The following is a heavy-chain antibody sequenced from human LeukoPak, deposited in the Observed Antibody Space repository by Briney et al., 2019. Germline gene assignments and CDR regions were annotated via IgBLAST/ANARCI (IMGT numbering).Heavy chain of an antibody. D-gene: IGHD3-10*01. V-gene: IGHV3-11*01. CDR2: ISTGATTM. CDR1: GFAFSDSY. CDR3: ARSSFGDYVNY. Sequence: GGSLRLSCAASGFAFSDSYMSWIRQAPGKGLEWVSYISTGATTMYYADSVKGRFTISRDNAKNSLYLQMNSLRAEDTALYYCARSSFGDYVNYWGQGTLVTVSS. J-gene: IGHJ4*02.